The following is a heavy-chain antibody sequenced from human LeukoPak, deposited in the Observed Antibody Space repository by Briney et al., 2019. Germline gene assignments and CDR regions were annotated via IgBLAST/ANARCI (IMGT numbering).Heavy chain of an antibody. Sequence: PSETLSLTCAVSGASISSGRYYWGWFRQPPGKRLEWIVTIHYSGTPTFYNPSLESRVTILADTSKIQFSLKLSSVTAADTALYSCAAGGDSAKAGYWGQGTLVAVSS. J-gene: IGHJ4*02. V-gene: IGHV4-39*01. CDR2: IHYSGTPT. CDR1: GASISSGRYY. D-gene: IGHD3-16*01. CDR3: AAGGDSAKAGY.